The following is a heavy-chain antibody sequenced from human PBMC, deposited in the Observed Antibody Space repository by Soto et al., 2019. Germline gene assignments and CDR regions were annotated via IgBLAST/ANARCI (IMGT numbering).Heavy chain of an antibody. D-gene: IGHD3-22*01. J-gene: IGHJ4*02. CDR2: INSDGSST. CDR1: GFTFSSYW. CDR3: AREGLSYYDSSGYYYPSDY. V-gene: IGHV3-74*01. Sequence: PGGSLRLSCAASGFTFSSYWMHWVRQAPGKGLVWVSRINSDGSSTSYADSVKGRFTISRDNFKNTLYLQMNSLRAEDTAVYYCAREGLSYYDSSGYYYPSDYWGQGTLVTVSS.